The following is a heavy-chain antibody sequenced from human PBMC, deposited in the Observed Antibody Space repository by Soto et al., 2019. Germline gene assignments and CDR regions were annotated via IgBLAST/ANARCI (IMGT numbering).Heavy chain of an antibody. Sequence: QVQLVQSGAEVKNPGASVKVSCTSSGYHFISYGISGLRQAPGQGLEWMGWISPYNGHAEYAQKMQGRVTLTADTSTSTAYMELTSLTSADTAVYYCARDRAAPANHSLAPWGQGTLVTVSS. CDR1: GYHFISYG. J-gene: IGHJ5*02. CDR2: ISPYNGHA. CDR3: ARDRAAPANHSLAP. V-gene: IGHV1-18*01. D-gene: IGHD6-13*01.